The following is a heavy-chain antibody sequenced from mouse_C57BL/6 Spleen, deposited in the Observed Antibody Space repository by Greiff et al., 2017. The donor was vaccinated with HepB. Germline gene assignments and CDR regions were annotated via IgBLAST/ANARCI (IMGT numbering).Heavy chain of an antibody. CDR3: AGVGYYDYDGGFDY. CDR1: GYTFTSYW. D-gene: IGHD2-4*01. CDR2: IYPGSGST. Sequence: QVQLQQPGAELVKPGASVKMSCKASGYTFTSYWITWVKQRPGQGLEWIGDIYPGSGSTNYNEKFKSKATLTVDTSSSTAYMQLSSLTSEDSAVYYCAGVGYYDYDGGFDYWGQGTTLTVSS. J-gene: IGHJ2*01. V-gene: IGHV1-55*01.